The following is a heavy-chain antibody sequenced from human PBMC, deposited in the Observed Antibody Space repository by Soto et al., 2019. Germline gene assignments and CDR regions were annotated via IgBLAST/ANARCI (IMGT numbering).Heavy chain of an antibody. CDR1: GLRFNNYA. D-gene: IGHD3-3*01. CDR2: ISGSGGSI. V-gene: IGHV3-23*01. J-gene: IGHJ6*02. CDR3: VKAAYDFWSGPALGMDV. Sequence: PGGSLRLSCKASGLRFNNYAMEWVRQAPGKGLEWVSGISGSGGSIYYADSVKGRFTISRDNSKNTMFLQMHSLRAEDTAVYFCVKAAYDFWSGPALGMDVWGQGTTVTVSS.